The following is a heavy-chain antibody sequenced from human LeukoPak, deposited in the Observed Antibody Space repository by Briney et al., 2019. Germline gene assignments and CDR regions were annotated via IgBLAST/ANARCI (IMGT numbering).Heavy chain of an antibody. CDR2: IYHSGDS. J-gene: IGHJ4*02. CDR3: ARINWGSSYFPFYFDY. CDR1: GDSISISDTY. Sequence: SETLSLTCTVSGDSISISDTYWSWLRQSPGKGLEWIGYIYHSGDSYYNPSLKSRVTISLDPSKNQFSLHLSSVTAADSPVYYCARINWGSSYFPFYFDYWGQGTLVTVSS. V-gene: IGHV4-30-4*01. D-gene: IGHD3-16*01.